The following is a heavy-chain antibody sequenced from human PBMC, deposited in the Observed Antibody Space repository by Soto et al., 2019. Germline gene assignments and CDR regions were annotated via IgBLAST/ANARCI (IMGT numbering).Heavy chain of an antibody. D-gene: IGHD6-19*01. Sequence: EVQLVETGGGLIQPGGSLKLSCSVAGFTVSDSMSWVRQAPWKGLECVSFIHSDGSTHYTDSVRGRFTISRDNSKNTLYLQMDRLLVDDTAVYFCARDASGPFDYWGQGTLVTVSS. CDR2: IHSDGST. CDR1: GFTVSDS. V-gene: IGHV3-53*02. J-gene: IGHJ4*02. CDR3: ARDASGPFDY.